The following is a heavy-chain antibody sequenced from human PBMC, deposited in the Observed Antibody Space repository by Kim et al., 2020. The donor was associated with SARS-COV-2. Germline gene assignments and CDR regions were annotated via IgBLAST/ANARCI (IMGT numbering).Heavy chain of an antibody. J-gene: IGHJ4*02. D-gene: IGHD3-22*01. V-gene: IGHV3-15*01. CDR2: IKSKTDGGTT. CDR1: GFIFSNAW. CDR3: TTYYATSGYYYALN. Sequence: GGSLRLSCAASGFIFSNAWMTWVRQAPGKGLEWVGRIKSKTDGGTTDYAAPVKGRFTISRDDSKNTLFLQMSSLKTEDTAMYYCTTYYATSGYYYALNWGQGTLVTVSS.